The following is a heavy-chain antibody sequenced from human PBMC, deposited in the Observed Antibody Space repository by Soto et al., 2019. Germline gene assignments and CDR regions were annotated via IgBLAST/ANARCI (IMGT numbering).Heavy chain of an antibody. V-gene: IGHV4-31*03. Sequence: QVQLQESGPGLVKPSQTLSLTCTVSGGSISRGGYYWSWIRQHPGKGLEWIGYIYYSGSTYYNPSLKIRVTISVDTTKNHFSLKLSSVTAADTAVYYCARVPTASGSYYFDYWGQGTLVTVSS. J-gene: IGHJ4*02. D-gene: IGHD1-26*01. CDR1: GGSISRGGYY. CDR2: IYYSGST. CDR3: ARVPTASGSYYFDY.